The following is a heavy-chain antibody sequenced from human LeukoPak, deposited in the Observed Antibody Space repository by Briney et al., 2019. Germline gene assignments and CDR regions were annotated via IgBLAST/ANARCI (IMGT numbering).Heavy chain of an antibody. CDR2: IKEDGSVI. J-gene: IGHJ5*02. Sequence: GGSLRLSCLGSGFGFSDYWMTWLRQAPGEGLEWVANIKEDGSVIYYADSVKGRFTISRDNAKNSVYLQMNSLRVEDTALYYCATGRWFGEFAGSAFDPWGQGTLVTVSS. D-gene: IGHD3-10*01. V-gene: IGHV3-7*01. CDR3: ATGRWFGEFAGSAFDP. CDR1: GFGFSDYW.